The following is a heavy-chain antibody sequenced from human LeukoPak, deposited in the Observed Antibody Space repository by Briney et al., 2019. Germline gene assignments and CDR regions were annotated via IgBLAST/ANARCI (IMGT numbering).Heavy chain of an antibody. CDR2: ISYDGSNK. V-gene: IGHV3-30-3*01. J-gene: IGHJ4*02. D-gene: IGHD3-22*01. CDR3: AKDLNDYYDSSGYPH. Sequence: PGGSLRLSCAAFGFTFSSYAMHWVRQAPGKGLEWVAVISYDGSNKYYADSVKGRFTISRDNSKNTLYLQMNSLRAEDTAVYYCAKDLNDYYDSSGYPHWGQGTLVTVSS. CDR1: GFTFSSYA.